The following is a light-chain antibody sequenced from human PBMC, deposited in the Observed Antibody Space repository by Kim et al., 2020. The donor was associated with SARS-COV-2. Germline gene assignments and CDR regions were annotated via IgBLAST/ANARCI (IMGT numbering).Light chain of an antibody. CDR1: RLRDKY. Sequence: SYELTQPPSVSVFPGQSVSIPCSGHRLRDKYVCWYQQRPGQSPVLLIYQDTERPSGVPERFSGSHSGDTVTLDISGAQALDEADYYGQTRDSGTVVFGGG. J-gene: IGLJ2*01. CDR3: QTRDSGTVV. V-gene: IGLV3-1*01. CDR2: QDT.